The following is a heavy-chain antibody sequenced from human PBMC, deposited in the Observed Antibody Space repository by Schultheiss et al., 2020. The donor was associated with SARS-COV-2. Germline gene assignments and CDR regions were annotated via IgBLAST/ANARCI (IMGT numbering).Heavy chain of an antibody. D-gene: IGHD6-6*01. CDR2: IWYDGSNK. CDR3: TESIAAGRDAFDI. J-gene: IGHJ3*02. Sequence: GGSLRLSCAASGFTFSSYGMHWVRQAPGKGLEWVAVIWYDGSNKYYADSVKGRFTISRDNSKNTLYVQMNSLRVEDTAVYYCTESIAAGRDAFDIWGQGTMVTVSS. V-gene: IGHV3-33*01. CDR1: GFTFSSYG.